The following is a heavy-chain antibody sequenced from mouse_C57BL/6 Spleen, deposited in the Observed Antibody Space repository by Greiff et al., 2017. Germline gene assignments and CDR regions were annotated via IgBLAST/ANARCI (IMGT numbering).Heavy chain of an antibody. V-gene: IGHV10-1*01. CDR3: VRQTLWGAMDY. J-gene: IGHJ4*01. Sequence: EVQLQESGGGLVQPKGSLKLSCAASGFSFNTYAMNWVRQAPGKGLEWVARIRSKSNNYATYYADSVKDRFTISRDDSESMLYLQMNNLKTEGTAMYYCVRQTLWGAMDYWGQGTSVTVSS. CDR2: IRSKSNNYAT. CDR1: GFSFNTYA.